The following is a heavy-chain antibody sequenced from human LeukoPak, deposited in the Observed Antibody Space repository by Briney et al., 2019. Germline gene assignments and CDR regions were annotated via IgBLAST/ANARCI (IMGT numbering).Heavy chain of an antibody. CDR3: TRLAVIGSWG. V-gene: IGHV3-48*01. Sequence: GGSLRLSCAASGFTFSSYSMNWVRQAPGKGLEWVSYISSSSSTIYYADSVKGRFTISRDNAKNSLYLQMNSLRAEDTAVYYCTRLAVIGSWGWGQGTLVTVSS. D-gene: IGHD6-13*01. CDR1: GFTFSSYS. J-gene: IGHJ4*02. CDR2: ISSSSSTI.